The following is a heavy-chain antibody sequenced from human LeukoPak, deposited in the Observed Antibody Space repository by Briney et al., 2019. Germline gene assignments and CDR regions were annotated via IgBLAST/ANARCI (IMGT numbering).Heavy chain of an antibody. CDR3: ARRRYYDYTGFFDY. CDR1: GDSVSSNSAS. V-gene: IGHV6-1*01. Sequence: PSQTLSLTCAISGDSVSSNSASWNWCRQSPSRGLEWLGRTLYTSKWNNDYAGSVKSRITINPDTSKNHFSLQLNSVTPEDTAVYYCARRRYYDYTGFFDYWGQGTLVTVSS. D-gene: IGHD3-22*01. CDR2: TLYTSKWNN. J-gene: IGHJ4*02.